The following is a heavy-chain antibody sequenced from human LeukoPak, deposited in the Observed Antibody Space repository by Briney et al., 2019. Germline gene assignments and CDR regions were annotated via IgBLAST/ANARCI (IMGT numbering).Heavy chain of an antibody. J-gene: IGHJ6*03. V-gene: IGHV1-69*13. CDR1: GGTFSSYA. CDR3: ASPARWELNRYYYYYYYMDV. Sequence: ASVKVSCKASGGTFSSYAISWVRQAPGQGLEWMGGIIPIFGTANYAQKFRGRVTITADESTSTAYMELSSLRSEDTAVYYCASPARWELNRYYYYYYYMDVWGKGTTVTVSS. CDR2: IIPIFGTA. D-gene: IGHD1-26*01.